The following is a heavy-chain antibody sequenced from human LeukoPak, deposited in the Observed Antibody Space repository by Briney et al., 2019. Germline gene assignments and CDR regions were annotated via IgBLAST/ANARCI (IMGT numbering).Heavy chain of an antibody. CDR3: ARETYYYDSSGPLAGYDMDV. J-gene: IGHJ6*02. D-gene: IGHD3-22*01. V-gene: IGHV3-33*01. CDR1: GFTFSSYG. CDR2: IWYDGSNK. Sequence: PGGSLRLSCAASGFTFSSYGMHWVRQAPGKGLEWVAVIWYDGSNKYYADSVKGRFTISRDNSKNTLYLQMNSLRAEDTAVYYCARETYYYDSSGPLAGYDMDVWGQGTTVTVSS.